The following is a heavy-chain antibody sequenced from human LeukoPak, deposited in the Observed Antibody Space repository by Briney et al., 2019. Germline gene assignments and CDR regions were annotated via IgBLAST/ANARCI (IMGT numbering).Heavy chain of an antibody. CDR2: INPNSGGT. Sequence: SVKVSRKASGYTFNGYYMHGVRQAPGQGLEWMGWINPNSGGTNYAQKFQGWVTMTRDTSISTAYMELSRLRSDDTAVYYCAREGGYSSGTRPFFDYWGQGTLVTVSS. CDR1: GYTFNGYY. V-gene: IGHV1-2*04. J-gene: IGHJ4*02. CDR3: AREGGYSSGTRPFFDY. D-gene: IGHD6-25*01.